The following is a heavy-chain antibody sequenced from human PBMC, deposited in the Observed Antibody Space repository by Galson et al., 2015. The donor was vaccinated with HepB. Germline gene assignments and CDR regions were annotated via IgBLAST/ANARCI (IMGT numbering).Heavy chain of an antibody. V-gene: IGHV2-5*02. J-gene: IGHJ4*02. Sequence: PALVKPTQTLTLTCTFSGFSLSTSGVGVGWIRQPPGKALEWLALIYWDDDKRYSPSLKSRLTITKNTSKNQVVLTMTNMDPVDTATYYCAHSWASYGDYVMGPFDYWGQGTLVTVSS. CDR2: IYWDDDK. CDR3: AHSWASYGDYVMGPFDY. D-gene: IGHD4-17*01. CDR1: GFSLSTSGVG.